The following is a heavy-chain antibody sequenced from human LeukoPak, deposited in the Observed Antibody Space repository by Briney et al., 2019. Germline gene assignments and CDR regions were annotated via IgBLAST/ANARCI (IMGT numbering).Heavy chain of an antibody. CDR1: GGTFSSYA. Sequence: SVTVSCKASGGTFSSYAISWVRQAPGQGLEWMGGIIPIFGTANYAQKFQGRVTITADKSTSTAYMELSRLRSDDTAAYYCARDRDTSGYYSYYFDYWGQGTLVTVSS. V-gene: IGHV1-69*06. CDR3: ARDRDTSGYYSYYFDY. CDR2: IIPIFGTA. D-gene: IGHD3-22*01. J-gene: IGHJ4*02.